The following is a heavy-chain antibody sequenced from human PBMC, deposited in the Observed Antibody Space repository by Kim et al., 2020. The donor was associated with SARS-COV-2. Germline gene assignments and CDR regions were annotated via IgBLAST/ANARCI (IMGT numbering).Heavy chain of an antibody. CDR2: IYHSGST. CDR1: GGSISSGGYS. CDR3: ASRGALWFGEKRGGFDY. D-gene: IGHD3-10*01. J-gene: IGHJ4*02. Sequence: SETLSLTCAVSGGSISSGGYSWSWIRQPPGKGLEWIGYIYHSGSTYYNPSLKSRVTISVDRSKNQFSLKLSSVTAPDTAVYYCASRGALWFGEKRGGFDYWGQGTLVTVSS. V-gene: IGHV4-30-2*01.